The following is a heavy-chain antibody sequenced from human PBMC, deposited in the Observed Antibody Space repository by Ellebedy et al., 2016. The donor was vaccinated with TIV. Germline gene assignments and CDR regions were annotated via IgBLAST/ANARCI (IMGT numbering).Heavy chain of an antibody. CDR3: AREFALTVTGLDV. CDR2: IKGGNGET. J-gene: IGHJ6*02. V-gene: IGHV1-3*01. CDR1: GYTFTSYS. Sequence: AASVKVSCKASGYTFTSYSIHWVRQAPGQGLEWMAWIKGGNGETKYSQKFQGRFTVTRDSSASTFDLELSSLKSEDTAVYYCAREFALTVTGLDVWGQGTTVTVSS. D-gene: IGHD4-11*01.